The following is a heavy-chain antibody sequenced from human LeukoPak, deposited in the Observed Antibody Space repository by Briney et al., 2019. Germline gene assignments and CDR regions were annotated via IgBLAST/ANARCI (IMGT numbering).Heavy chain of an antibody. CDR1: GYSISSSNW. CDR2: IYYSGST. V-gene: IGHV4-28*01. J-gene: IGHJ3*02. Sequence: SDTLSLTCAVSGYSISSSNWWGWIRQPPGKGLEWIGYIYYSGSTYYNPSLKSRVTMSVDTSKNQFSLKLSSVTAVDTAVYYCARSLVATTGAFDIWGQGAMVTVSS. D-gene: IGHD5-12*01. CDR3: ARSLVATTGAFDI.